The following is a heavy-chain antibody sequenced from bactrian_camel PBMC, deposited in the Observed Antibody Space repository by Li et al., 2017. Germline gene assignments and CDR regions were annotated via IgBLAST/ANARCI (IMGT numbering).Heavy chain of an antibody. D-gene: IGHD4*01. V-gene: IGHV3S1*01. J-gene: IGHJ4*01. CDR3: ALDSGRYYGAGCRHGDYEY. CDR1: GFTSSRPYC. CDR2: IHSVDR. Sequence: HVQLVESGGGAVESGGSLTLTCAVSGFTSSRPYCMGWFRQALGKGRERVAVIHSVDRDSDVAMARFSISQDKAKNTFTLQMNRVQPDDTATYYCALDSGRYYGAGCRHGDYEYWGQGTQVTVS.